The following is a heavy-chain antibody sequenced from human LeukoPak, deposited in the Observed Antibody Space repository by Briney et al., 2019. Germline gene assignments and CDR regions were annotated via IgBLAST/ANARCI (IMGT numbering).Heavy chain of an antibody. J-gene: IGHJ4*02. V-gene: IGHV3-21*01. CDR3: ATTVAGTADY. CDR1: GFTFSSYS. Sequence: PGGSLRLSCAASGFTFSSYSMNWVRQAPGKGLEWVSSISSSSSYIYYTDSVKGRFTISRDNAKNPLYLQMNSLRAEDTAVYYCATTVAGTADYWGQGTLVTVSS. CDR2: ISSSSSYI. D-gene: IGHD6-19*01.